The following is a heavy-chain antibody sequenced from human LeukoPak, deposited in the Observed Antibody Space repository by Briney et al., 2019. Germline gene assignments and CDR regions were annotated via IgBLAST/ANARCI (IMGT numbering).Heavy chain of an antibody. CDR3: ARFLSDADVVVVVGAASEAFDI. CDR1: GASMSSSNYY. CDR2: IYYTGST. D-gene: IGHD2-15*01. J-gene: IGHJ3*02. V-gene: IGHV4-39*01. Sequence: SETLSLTCSVSGASMSSSNYYWGWIRQSPGKGLGWIGSIYYTGSTYYDPSLKSRVTMSVDTSKNQFSLKLSSVTAADTAVYYCARFLSDADVVVVVGAASEAFDIWGQGTMVTVSS.